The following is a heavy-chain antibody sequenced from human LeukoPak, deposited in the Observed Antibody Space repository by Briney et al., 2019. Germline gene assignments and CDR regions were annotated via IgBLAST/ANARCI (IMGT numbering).Heavy chain of an antibody. CDR1: GYTFTAYY. V-gene: IGHV1-2*02. Sequence: ASVTVSFKTSGYTFTAYYLHWVRQAPGQGLEWMGWINPNSGGTNYAQNFQGRVTMTRDTSISTAYMELSRLRFDDTAVYYCARLYRPIDAFDIWGQGTMVTVSS. J-gene: IGHJ3*02. CDR3: ARLYRPIDAFDI. D-gene: IGHD1-26*01. CDR2: INPNSGGT.